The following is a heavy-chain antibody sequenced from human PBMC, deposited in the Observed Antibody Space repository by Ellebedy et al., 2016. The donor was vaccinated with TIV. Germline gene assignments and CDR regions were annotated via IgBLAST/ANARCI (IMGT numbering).Heavy chain of an antibody. J-gene: IGHJ5*02. CDR1: GFTFSSYA. CDR3: AKELLWFGEGP. CDR2: ISGSGGST. D-gene: IGHD3-10*01. V-gene: IGHV3-23*01. Sequence: GESLKISXAASGFTFSSYAMSWVRQAPGKGLEWVSAISGSGGSTYYADSVKGRFTISRDNSKNTLYLQMNSLRAEDTAVYYCAKELLWFGEGPWGQGTLVTVSS.